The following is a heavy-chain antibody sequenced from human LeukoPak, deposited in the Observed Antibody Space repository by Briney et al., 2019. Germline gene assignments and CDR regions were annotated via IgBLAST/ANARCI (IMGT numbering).Heavy chain of an antibody. V-gene: IGHV3-74*01. CDR1: GFSLNSYW. CDR2: IKTDGSIT. Sequence: GGSLRLSCAGSGFSLNSYWLHWVRQAPGKGLEWVSGIKTDGSITTYADSVRGRFNISRDNDKNTLYLQMNSLRAEDTAVYYCARDPRISTVLTPFDYWGQGTLVTVSS. J-gene: IGHJ4*02. D-gene: IGHD4-17*01. CDR3: ARDPRISTVLTPFDY.